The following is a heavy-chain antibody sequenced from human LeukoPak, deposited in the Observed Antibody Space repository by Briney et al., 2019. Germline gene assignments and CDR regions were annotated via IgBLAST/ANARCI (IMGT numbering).Heavy chain of an antibody. J-gene: IGHJ6*03. CDR3: ARVTKNQARGGFWPRTFSFYYYYMDV. CDR1: GASISSGSYY. D-gene: IGHD2-15*01. Sequence: SETLSLTCTVSGASISSGSYYWTWIRQPAGKGLEWIGRIYTTGSTDYNPSLKNRLTISLDTSNNQFSLKLRSVTAADTAVYYCARVTKNQARGGFWPRTFSFYYYYMDVWGKGTRVTISS. V-gene: IGHV4-61*02. CDR2: IYTTGST.